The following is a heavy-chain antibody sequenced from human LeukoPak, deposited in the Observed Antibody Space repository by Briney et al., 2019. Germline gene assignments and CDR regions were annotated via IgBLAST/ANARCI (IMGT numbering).Heavy chain of an antibody. V-gene: IGHV4-39*01. CDR2: IYYSGST. CDR3: AGGIQLWLWGSNWFDP. Sequence: PSETLSLTCTVSGGSISSSSYYWGWIRQPPGKGLEWIGSIYYSGSTYYNPSLKSRVTISVDTSKNQFSLKLSSVTAADTAVYYCAGGIQLWLWGSNWFDPWGQGTLVTVSS. J-gene: IGHJ5*02. D-gene: IGHD5-18*01. CDR1: GGSISSSSYY.